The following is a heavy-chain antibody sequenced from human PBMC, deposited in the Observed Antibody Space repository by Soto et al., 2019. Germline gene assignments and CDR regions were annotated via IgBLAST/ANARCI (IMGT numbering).Heavy chain of an antibody. V-gene: IGHV1-18*01. CDR2: IRADNGDT. D-gene: IGHD4-17*01. J-gene: IGHJ4*02. CDR3: ARGYGEEHFDY. CDR1: GYTFSNYG. Sequence: VKVSCKASGYTFSNYGISWVRQAPGQGPECMGWIRADNGDTSYAQRFQGRVTMTTDTSTTTAYMELRSLRSDDTAVYYCARGYGEEHFDYWGQGTLVTVSS.